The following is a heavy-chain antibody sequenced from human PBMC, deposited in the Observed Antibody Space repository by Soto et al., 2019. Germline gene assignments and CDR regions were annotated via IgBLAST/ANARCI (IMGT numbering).Heavy chain of an antibody. Sequence: PSETLSLTCTVSGGSIRSYYWSWIRQSPGRGLEWIGYTFYSGSTKYNPSLKSRVIISIDTSKNQFSLKLNAVTAADTAVYYCARGQYWFDPWGQGTLVTVSS. CDR2: TFYSGST. CDR3: ARGQYWFDP. J-gene: IGHJ5*02. CDR1: GGSIRSYY. V-gene: IGHV4-59*01.